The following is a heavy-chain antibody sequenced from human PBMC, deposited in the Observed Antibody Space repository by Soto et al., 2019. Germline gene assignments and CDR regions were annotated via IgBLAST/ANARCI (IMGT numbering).Heavy chain of an antibody. CDR1: GFTFSSYW. V-gene: IGHV3-7*01. CDR2: IKQDGSEK. Sequence: GGSLRLSCAASGFTFSSYWMSWVRQAPGKGLEWVANIKQDGSEKYYVDSVKGRFTISRDNAKNSLYLQMNSLRAEDTAVYYCARVIVATIGDYYYYYMDVWGKGTTVTVSS. CDR3: ARVIVATIGDYYYYYMDV. D-gene: IGHD5-12*01. J-gene: IGHJ6*03.